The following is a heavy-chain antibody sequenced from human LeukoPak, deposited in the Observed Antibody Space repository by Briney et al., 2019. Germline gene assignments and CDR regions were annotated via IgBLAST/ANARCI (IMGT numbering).Heavy chain of an antibody. Sequence: GGSLRLSCAASGFTFDDYAMHWVRQAPGKGLEWVSGISWNSGSIGYADSVKGRFIISRDNAKNSLYLQMNSLRAEDTALYYCAKDRQWLVYGGAFDYWGQGTLVTVSS. CDR3: AKDRQWLVYGGAFDY. D-gene: IGHD6-19*01. V-gene: IGHV3-9*01. CDR1: GFTFDDYA. CDR2: ISWNSGSI. J-gene: IGHJ4*02.